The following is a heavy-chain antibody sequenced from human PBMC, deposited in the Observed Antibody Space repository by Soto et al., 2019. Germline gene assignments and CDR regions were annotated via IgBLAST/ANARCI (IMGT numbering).Heavy chain of an antibody. D-gene: IGHD3-10*01. CDR1: AYTFTTYA. J-gene: IGHJ5*02. CDR3: ARDWTYYYGSGTPGNWFDP. V-gene: IGHV1-18*01. CDR2: ISGYSGNT. Sequence: ASVKVSCKTSAYTFTTYAITWVRQAPGQGLEWMGWISGYSGNTNYAQKLQGRVTMTTDTSTSTAYMELRGLRSDDTAVYYCARDWTYYYGSGTPGNWFDPWGQGTLVTVSS.